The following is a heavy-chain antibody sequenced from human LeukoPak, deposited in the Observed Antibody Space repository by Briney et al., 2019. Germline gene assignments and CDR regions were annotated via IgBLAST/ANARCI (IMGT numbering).Heavy chain of an antibody. V-gene: IGHV4-39*07. J-gene: IGHJ6*03. CDR3: VVTLIYYYCMDV. CDR1: GGSISSSSHY. Sequence: SETLSLTCTVSGGSISSSSHYWGWIRQPPGKGLEWLGSIYYSGSTYYNPSLRSRVTISADTSKNQFSLKLSSVTAADTAVYYCVVTLIYYYCMDVWGKGTTVTVSS. D-gene: IGHD2-21*01. CDR2: IYYSGST.